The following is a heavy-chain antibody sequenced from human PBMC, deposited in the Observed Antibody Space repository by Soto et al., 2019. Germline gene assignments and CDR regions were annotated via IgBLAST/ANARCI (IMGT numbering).Heavy chain of an antibody. CDR1: GFTFGDYA. CDR2: IRNDIYDETT. D-gene: IGHD5-12*01. J-gene: IGHJ4*02. V-gene: IGHV3-49*04. CDR3: TRGRDGYHPYYFLY. Sequence: GGSLGLSCTASGFTFGDYAINWVRQVPGKGLEWLGFIRNDIYDETTEYAASVKGRIIISRDDSKSMAYLQMDSLKTEDTGVYYCTRGRDGYHPYYFLYWGQGALVTVSS.